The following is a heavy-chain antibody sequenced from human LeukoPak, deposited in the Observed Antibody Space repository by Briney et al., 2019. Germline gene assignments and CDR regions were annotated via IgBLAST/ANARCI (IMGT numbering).Heavy chain of an antibody. CDR3: ARDLSGPSVY. V-gene: IGHV3-7*01. CDR1: GFTFSNYW. D-gene: IGHD2-15*01. J-gene: IGHJ4*02. Sequence: GGSLRLSCVVSGFTFSNYWMSWVRQAPGKGLEWVINIRPDGGEKYFVDSVKGRLTISRDNAKNSLYLQMNSLRAEDTAVYYCARDLSGPSVYWGQGTLVTVSS. CDR2: IRPDGGEK.